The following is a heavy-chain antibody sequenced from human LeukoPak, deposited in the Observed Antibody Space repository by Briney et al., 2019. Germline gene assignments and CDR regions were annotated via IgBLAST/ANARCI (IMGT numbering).Heavy chain of an antibody. CDR2: INPKSGGT. Sequence: ASVKVSCKASGYTFISYYVHWVRQAPGQGLEWMGWINPKSGGTKYAQNFQGRVTLTRGTSISTAYMELSSLRSDDTAVYFCAREAYSSGWAEQVYWGQGTLVTVSS. V-gene: IGHV1-2*02. D-gene: IGHD6-19*01. CDR3: AREAYSSGWAEQVY. CDR1: GYTFISYY. J-gene: IGHJ4*02.